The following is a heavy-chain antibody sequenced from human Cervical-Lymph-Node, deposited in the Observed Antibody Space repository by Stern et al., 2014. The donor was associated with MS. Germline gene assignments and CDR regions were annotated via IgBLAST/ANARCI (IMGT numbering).Heavy chain of an antibody. Sequence: QVQLVESGGGVVQPGRSLRLSCVASGFTFSSHGMHWVRQAPGKGLEWVAAISYEGRPENYADSVKGRFTISRDNSQTTLSLPMTNRRPEDTAVYYCARDVYSSGWNAFDIWGQGTMVTVSS. CDR2: ISYEGRPE. D-gene: IGHD6-19*01. CDR1: GFTFSSHG. V-gene: IGHV3-30*04. CDR3: ARDVYSSGWNAFDI. J-gene: IGHJ3*02.